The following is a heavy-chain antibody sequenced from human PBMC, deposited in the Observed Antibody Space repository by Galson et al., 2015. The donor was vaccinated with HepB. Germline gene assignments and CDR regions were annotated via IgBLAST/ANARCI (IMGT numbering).Heavy chain of an antibody. CDR1: GFTFRSYG. CDR2: ISYDGSNK. D-gene: IGHD3-3*01. J-gene: IGHJ4*02. Sequence: SLRLSCAASGFTFRSYGMHWVRQAPGKGLEWVAVISYDGSNKYYVDSVKGRFTISRDNSKNTLYLQMNSLRAEDTAVYYCAKSGITIFGVVGYFDYWGQGTLVTVSS. CDR3: AKSGITIFGVVGYFDY. V-gene: IGHV3-30*18.